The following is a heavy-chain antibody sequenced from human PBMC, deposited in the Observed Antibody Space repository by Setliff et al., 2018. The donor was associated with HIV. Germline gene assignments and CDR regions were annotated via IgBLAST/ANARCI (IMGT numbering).Heavy chain of an antibody. CDR3: TKERGDGYGYYFHY. J-gene: IGHJ4*02. D-gene: IGHD5-12*01. Sequence: PGGSLRLSCAASGFTFNQYGMHWVRQAPGKGLEWVANIKQDGSEKYYVDSVKGRFTISRDNAKNTVYLEMNSLRAGDTAVYYCTKERGDGYGYYFHYWGQGTLVTVSS. CDR1: GFTFNQYG. V-gene: IGHV3-7*01. CDR2: IKQDGSEK.